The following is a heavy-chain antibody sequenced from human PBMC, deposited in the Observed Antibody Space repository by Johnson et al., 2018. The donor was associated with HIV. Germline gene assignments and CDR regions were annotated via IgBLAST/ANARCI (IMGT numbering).Heavy chain of an antibody. D-gene: IGHD3-16*02. J-gene: IGHJ3*02. CDR1: QFTLSKYY. CDR2: VTPNGANT. CDR3: AKDLSHYEYVWGSYPNGFDI. V-gene: IGHV3-25*05. Sequence: MLLVESGGGLAKPAWSPRLSCAASQFTLSKYYMNCVRQAPGNGLELVGHVTPNGANTFLIDSGKDRFAVSRDNSKNTLYLQMNNLRAEDTAVYYCAKDLSHYEYVWGSYPNGFDIWGQGTMVSVSS.